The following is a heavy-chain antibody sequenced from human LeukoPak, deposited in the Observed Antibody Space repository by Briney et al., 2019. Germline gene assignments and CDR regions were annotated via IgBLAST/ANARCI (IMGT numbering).Heavy chain of an antibody. CDR2: ISSNDTYI. V-gene: IGHV3-21*01. CDR3: ERDASGSSCSVRFDY. J-gene: IGHJ4*02. Sequence: PGGSLRLSCAASGFTFSSYTMNWVRQAPGKGLEWVASISSNDTYIYHADSVKGRFTISRDNAKNTLYMQMNSLRSDDTAVYYCERDASGSSCSVRFDYWGQGTLVSVSS. CDR1: GFTFSSYT. D-gene: IGHD3-10*02.